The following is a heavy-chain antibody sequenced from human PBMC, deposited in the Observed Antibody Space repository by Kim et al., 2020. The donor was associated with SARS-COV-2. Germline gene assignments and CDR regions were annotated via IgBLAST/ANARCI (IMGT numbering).Heavy chain of an antibody. CDR2: IYYTGST. CDR3: ARAGATYNWFDS. Sequence: SETLSLTCTVSSGSVSSGTHYWSWIRQTPGKRLEWIGYIYYTGSTNYNPSLKRRVTISIDTSMNEFSLELSSVTAADTAVYFCARAGATYNWFDSWGQGTLVTVSS. D-gene: IGHD1-26*01. J-gene: IGHJ5*01. CDR1: SGSVSSGTHY. V-gene: IGHV4-61*01.